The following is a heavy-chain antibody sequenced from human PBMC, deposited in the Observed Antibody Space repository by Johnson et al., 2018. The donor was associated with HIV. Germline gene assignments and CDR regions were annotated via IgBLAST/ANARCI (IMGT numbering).Heavy chain of an antibody. CDR3: ARDHLDSSGHLMTVDM. D-gene: IGHD3-22*01. Sequence: VQLVESGGGLVQPGGSLRLSCAASGFPFSSYDMHWVRTATGKGLECVSGMYRDGSTYYADSVKGRFTNSRDNSKNTLYLQMKRLRAEETVFYYCARDHLDSSGHLMTVDMWGQGTMVTVSS. CDR1: GFPFSSYD. CDR2: MYRDGST. J-gene: IGHJ3*02. V-gene: IGHV3-66*01.